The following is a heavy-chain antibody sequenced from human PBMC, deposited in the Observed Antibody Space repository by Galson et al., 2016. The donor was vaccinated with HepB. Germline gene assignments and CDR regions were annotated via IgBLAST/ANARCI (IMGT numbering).Heavy chain of an antibody. J-gene: IGHJ6*04. D-gene: IGHD2-15*01. Sequence: SLRLSCAASGLTFSRCDMHWVRQATGKGLEWVSAIGTAGDTYYPGSVRGRFTISRENAKNSFYLQMNRLTAGDTAVYYCARGKFDCSGGTCHYYGLDVWGKGITVTVSS. CDR1: GLTFSRCD. CDR2: IGTAGDT. V-gene: IGHV3-13*01. CDR3: ARGKFDCSGGTCHYYGLDV.